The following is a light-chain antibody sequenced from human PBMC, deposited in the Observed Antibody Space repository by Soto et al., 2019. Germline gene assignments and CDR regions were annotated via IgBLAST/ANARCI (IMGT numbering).Light chain of an antibody. J-gene: IGKJ1*01. CDR3: QQPYATPWT. V-gene: IGKV1-39*01. CDR1: QSIGSF. CDR2: GAS. Sequence: DIQMTQSPSSLSTSVGDRVTITCRASQSIGSFLNWYQHQPGKAPKLVIYGASNLQSGVPSRFSGSGSGTEFTLTISSLRPEDFATYYCQQPYATPWTFGQGTRVEIK.